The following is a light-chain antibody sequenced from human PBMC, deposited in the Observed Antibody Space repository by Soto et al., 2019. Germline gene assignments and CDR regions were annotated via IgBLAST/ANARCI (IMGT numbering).Light chain of an antibody. V-gene: IGKV1-39*01. CDR1: QSISSY. CDR2: AAS. J-gene: IGKJ4*02. CDR3: QQSYSTLT. Sequence: DIQMTQSPSSLSASVEDRVNITCRASQSISSYLNWYQQKPGKAPKLLIYAASSLQSGVPSRFSGSGSGTDFTLSISSLQPEDFATYYCQQSYSTLTFGGGTKVDIK.